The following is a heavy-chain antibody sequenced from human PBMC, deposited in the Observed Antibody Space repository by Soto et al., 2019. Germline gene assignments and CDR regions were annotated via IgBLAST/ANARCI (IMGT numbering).Heavy chain of an antibody. Sequence: QVQLVESGGGVVQPRRSLRLSCAASGFTFSSYGMHWVRQAPGKGLEWVAVIWYDGRNKYYADSVKGRFTISRDNSKNTLYLQMNSLRAEDTAVYYCARSDRRCSPNCVEVADYWGQGTLVTVSS. CDR3: ARSDRRCSPNCVEVADY. J-gene: IGHJ4*02. V-gene: IGHV3-33*01. D-gene: IGHD2-2*01. CDR2: IWYDGRNK. CDR1: GFTFSSYG.